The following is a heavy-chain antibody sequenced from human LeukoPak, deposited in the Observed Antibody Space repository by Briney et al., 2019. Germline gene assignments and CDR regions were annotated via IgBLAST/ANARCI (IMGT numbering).Heavy chain of an antibody. D-gene: IGHD4-11*01. CDR1: GFTVSSNY. V-gene: IGHV3-21*01. Sequence: GGSLRLSCAASGFTVSSNYMSWVRQAPGKGLEWVSSISSSSSYIYYADSVKGRFTISRDNAKNSLYLQMNSLRAEDTAVYYCARAEYSNFPGFDPWGQGTLVTVSS. CDR2: ISSSSSYI. CDR3: ARAEYSNFPGFDP. J-gene: IGHJ5*02.